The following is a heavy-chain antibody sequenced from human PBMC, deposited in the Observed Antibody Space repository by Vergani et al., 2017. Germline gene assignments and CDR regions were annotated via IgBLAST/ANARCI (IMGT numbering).Heavy chain of an antibody. V-gene: IGHV3-33*01. D-gene: IGHD1-1*01. CDR2: IWYDGSNQ. Sequence: QVQLVESGGGVVQPGRSLRLSCAASRSTFRTYGMHWVRQAPGKGLEWVGLIWYDGSNQYYADSVKGRFTISRDNSKNSLYLQMNSLRAEDTAVYYCARDLRTGTPDYWGQGTLVTVSS. CDR3: ARDLRTGTPDY. CDR1: RSTFRTYG. J-gene: IGHJ4*02.